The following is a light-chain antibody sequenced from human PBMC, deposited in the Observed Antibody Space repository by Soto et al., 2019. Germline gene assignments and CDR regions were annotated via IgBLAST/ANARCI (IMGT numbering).Light chain of an antibody. V-gene: IGLV4-60*02. Sequence: QAVVTQPSSASASLGSSVRLTCTLSSGHTTYIIAWHQQQPGKAPRYLMKVEGTGTYNKGSGVPDRFSGSSSGADRHLTISNLQFEDEADYYCETWDSNSRVFGGGTQLTVL. CDR1: SGHTTYI. J-gene: IGLJ3*02. CDR3: ETWDSNSRV. CDR2: VEGTGTY.